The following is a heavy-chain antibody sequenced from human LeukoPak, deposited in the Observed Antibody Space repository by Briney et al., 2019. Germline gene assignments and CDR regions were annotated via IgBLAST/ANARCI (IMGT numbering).Heavy chain of an antibody. Sequence: GESLEISCKGSGYSFTSYWISWVRQMPGKGLEWMGRIDPSDSYTNYSPSFQGHVTISADKSISTAYLQWSSLKASDTAMYYCARQGQQESGGYYDLVLGYWGQGTLVTVSS. D-gene: IGHD1-26*01. J-gene: IGHJ4*02. CDR1: GYSFTSYW. V-gene: IGHV5-10-1*01. CDR2: IDPSDSYT. CDR3: ARQGQQESGGYYDLVLGY.